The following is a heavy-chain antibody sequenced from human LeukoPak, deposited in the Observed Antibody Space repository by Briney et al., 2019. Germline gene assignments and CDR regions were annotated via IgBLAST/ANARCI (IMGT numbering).Heavy chain of an antibody. CDR3: ARGRTVTPIRYFDY. D-gene: IGHD4-17*01. V-gene: IGHV4-59*11. CDR2: IYYSGST. Sequence: PSETLSLTCTVSGGSISSHYWSWIRQPPGKGLEWIGYIYYSGSTNYNPSLKSRVTISVDTSKNQFSLKLSSVTAADTAVYYCARGRTVTPIRYFDYWGQGTLVTVSS. CDR1: GGSISSHY. J-gene: IGHJ4*02.